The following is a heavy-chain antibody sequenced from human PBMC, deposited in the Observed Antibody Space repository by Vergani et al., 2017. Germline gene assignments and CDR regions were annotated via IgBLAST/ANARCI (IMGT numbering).Heavy chain of an antibody. CDR3: ARGVLREGTEY. CDR1: GGSVSSGSYY. Sequence: VQLQESGPGLVKPSETLSLTCTVSGGSVSSGSYYWSWSRQPAGKGLEWIGYIYYSGSTNYNPSLKSRVTISVDTSKNQFSLKLSSVTAADTAVYYCARGVLREGTEYWGQGTLVTVSS. CDR2: IYYSGST. D-gene: IGHD1-1*01. J-gene: IGHJ4*02. V-gene: IGHV4-61*10.